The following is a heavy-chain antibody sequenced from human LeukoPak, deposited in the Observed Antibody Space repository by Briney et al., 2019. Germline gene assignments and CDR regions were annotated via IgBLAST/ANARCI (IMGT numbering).Heavy chain of an antibody. D-gene: IGHD2-2*01. V-gene: IGHV1-69*13. J-gene: IGHJ1*01. CDR3: ASASAGYCSSTSCPKYFQH. Sequence: GASVKVSCKASGGTFSSYAISWVRQAPGQGLEWMGGIIPIFGTANYAQKFQGRVTITADESTSTAYMELSSLRSEDTAVYYCASASAGYCSSTSCPKYFQHWGQGTLVTVSS. CDR1: GGTFSSYA. CDR2: IIPIFGTA.